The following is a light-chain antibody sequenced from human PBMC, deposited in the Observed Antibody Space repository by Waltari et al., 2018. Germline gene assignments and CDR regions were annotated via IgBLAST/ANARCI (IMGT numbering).Light chain of an antibody. CDR2: AAS. Sequence: DIQLTQSPSSLYESVGNRVTVHCRASQHVGTYLNWYQQQPGKAPKLLIYAASSLNTGVPSRFSGSGSGTEFSLTISSLQPEDFATYYCQQGYNSPPTFGQGTKLE. CDR3: QQGYNSPPT. V-gene: IGKV1-39*01. CDR1: QHVGTY. J-gene: IGKJ2*01.